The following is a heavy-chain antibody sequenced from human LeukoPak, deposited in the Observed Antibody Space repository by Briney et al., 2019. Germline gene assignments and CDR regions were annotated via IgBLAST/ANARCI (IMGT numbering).Heavy chain of an antibody. CDR2: TSAYNGNT. Sequence: ASVKVSCKASGYTFTSYGISWVRQAPGQGLEWMGWTSAYNGNTNYAQKLQGRVTMTTDTSTSTAYMELRSLRSDDTAVYYCARDRPYDYGDYYYYYYYMDVWGKGTTVTISS. J-gene: IGHJ6*03. V-gene: IGHV1-18*01. CDR1: GYTFTSYG. D-gene: IGHD4-17*01. CDR3: ARDRPYDYGDYYYYYYYMDV.